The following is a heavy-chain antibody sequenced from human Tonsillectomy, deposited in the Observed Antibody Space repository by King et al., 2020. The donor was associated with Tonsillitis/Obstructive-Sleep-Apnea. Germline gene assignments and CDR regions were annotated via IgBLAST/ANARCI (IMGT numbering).Heavy chain of an antibody. Sequence: VQLVESGGGLVQPGGSLRLSCAASGFTFSNYWMHWVRQAPGKGLVWVSRINSDGSSTSYADSVKGRFTISRDNAKNTLYPQMNSLRAEDTAVYYCARDRSSSWYMVGYFDYWGQGTLVTVSS. CDR1: GFTFSNYW. V-gene: IGHV3-74*01. CDR2: INSDGSST. CDR3: ARDRSSSWYMVGYFDY. D-gene: IGHD6-13*01. J-gene: IGHJ4*02.